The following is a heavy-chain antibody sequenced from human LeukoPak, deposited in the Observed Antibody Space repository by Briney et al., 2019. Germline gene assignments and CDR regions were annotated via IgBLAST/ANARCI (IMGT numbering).Heavy chain of an antibody. CDR2: IKHDSSET. CDR1: GFTFSSYA. CDR3: ARGPTDFDASDI. D-gene: IGHD1-26*01. V-gene: IGHV3-7*01. J-gene: IGHJ3*02. Sequence: PGGSLRLSCAASGFTFSSYAMSWVRQAPGKGPESVAHIKHDSSETYYVDSVRGRFIISRDNVKNSLYLQMNSLRVEDTVVYHCARGPTDFDASDIWGHGTLVTVSS.